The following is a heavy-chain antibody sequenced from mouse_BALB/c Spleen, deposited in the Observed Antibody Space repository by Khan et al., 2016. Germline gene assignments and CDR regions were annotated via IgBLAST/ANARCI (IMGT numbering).Heavy chain of an antibody. CDR1: GFTFSNFG. V-gene: IGHV5-17*02. D-gene: IGHD2-4*01. J-gene: IGHJ4*01. CDR3: ARSDYDYTMDY. CDR2: ISSDSGTI. Sequence: EVELVESGGGLVQPGGSRKLSCAASGFTFSNFGMHWVRQAPEKGLEWVAYISSDSGTIYYADTVKGRFTISRDNPKNTLFLQMTSLGSEDTAMYYCARSDYDYTMDYWGHGTSVTVSS.